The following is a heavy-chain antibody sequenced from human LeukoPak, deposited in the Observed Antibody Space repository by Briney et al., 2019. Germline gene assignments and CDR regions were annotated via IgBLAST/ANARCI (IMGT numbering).Heavy chain of an antibody. CDR1: GGSFSGYY. J-gene: IGHJ4*02. V-gene: IGHV4-34*01. CDR2: INHSGST. CDR3: ARASPGFFGVLRGGGSDY. Sequence: PSETLSLTCAVYGGSFSGYYWSWIRQPPGKGLEWIGEINHSGSTNYNPSLKSRVTISVDTSKNQFSLKLSSVTAADTAVYYCARASPGFFGVLRGGGSDYWGQGTLVTVSS. D-gene: IGHD3-16*01.